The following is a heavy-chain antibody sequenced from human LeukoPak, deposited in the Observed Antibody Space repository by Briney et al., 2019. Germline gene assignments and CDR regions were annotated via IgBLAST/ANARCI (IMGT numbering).Heavy chain of an antibody. V-gene: IGHV4-4*07. Sequence: SETLSLTCSVSGGSISSFYCNWMRQPAGKGLEWIGRIYTSGTTTYNPSLKSRVTMSVDTSKNQFSLKLSSVTAADTAVYYCARGYCSGGSCYSYYYYNYMDVWGKGTTVTVSS. J-gene: IGHJ6*03. CDR1: GGSISSFY. CDR3: ARGYCSGGSCYSYYYYNYMDV. CDR2: IYTSGTT. D-gene: IGHD2-15*01.